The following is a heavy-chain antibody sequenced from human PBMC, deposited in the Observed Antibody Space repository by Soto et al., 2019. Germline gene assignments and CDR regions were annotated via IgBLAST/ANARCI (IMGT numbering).Heavy chain of an antibody. CDR1: GYTFTSYA. CDR2: ISPHNGNT. V-gene: IGHV1-18*01. CDR3: ARGSWYSGAWYLFQY. D-gene: IGHD6-19*01. Sequence: ASVKVSCKASGYTFTSYAIIWVRQAPGQGLEWMGWISPHNGNTNYAQKLQGRVTMTTDTSTSTAYMELRSLSSDDTAVFYCARGSWYSGAWYLFQYWGQGTLVTVS. J-gene: IGHJ4*02.